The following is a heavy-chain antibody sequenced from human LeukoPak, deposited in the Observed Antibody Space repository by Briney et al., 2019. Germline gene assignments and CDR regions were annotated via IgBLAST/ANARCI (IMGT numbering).Heavy chain of an antibody. CDR2: VDHTGST. J-gene: IGHJ6*03. V-gene: IGHV4-59*01. D-gene: IGHD1-1*01. Sequence: SETLSLTCAVSDDSITMYYWTWIRQHPGKGLEWIGYVDHTGSTNFNPSLNGRVSISRDTSKNLFSLRLRSVTAADTGVYFCARGRVSSSTWYSTYYYYFYMDVWGKGTTVTVSS. CDR1: DDSITMYY. CDR3: ARGRVSSSTWYSTYYYYFYMDV.